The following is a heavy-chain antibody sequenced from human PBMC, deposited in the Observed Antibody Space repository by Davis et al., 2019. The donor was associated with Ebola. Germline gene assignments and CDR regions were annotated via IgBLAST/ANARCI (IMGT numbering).Heavy chain of an antibody. Sequence: AASVKVSCKTSGYTFTSYDINWVRQATGQGLEWMGWMNPNSGNTGYAQKFQGRVTMTRNISISTAYMELSSLRFEDTAVYYCARAPSYRSSKWDWLDPWGQGTLVTVSS. D-gene: IGHD1-26*01. CDR3: ARAPSYRSSKWDWLDP. J-gene: IGHJ5*02. CDR2: MNPNSGNT. V-gene: IGHV1-8*01. CDR1: GYTFTSYD.